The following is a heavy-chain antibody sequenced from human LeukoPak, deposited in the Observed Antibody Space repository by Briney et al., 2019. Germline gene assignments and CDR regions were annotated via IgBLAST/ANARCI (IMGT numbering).Heavy chain of an antibody. CDR3: ATLRVAGY. V-gene: IGHV4-34*01. CDR1: GGPFSGYY. Sequence: SETLSLTCAVYGGPFSGYYWSWIRQPPGKGLEWIGEINHSGSTNYNPSLKSRVTISVDTSKNQFSLKLSSVTAADTAVYYCATLRVAGYWGQGTLVTVSS. J-gene: IGHJ4*02. CDR2: INHSGST. D-gene: IGHD6-19*01.